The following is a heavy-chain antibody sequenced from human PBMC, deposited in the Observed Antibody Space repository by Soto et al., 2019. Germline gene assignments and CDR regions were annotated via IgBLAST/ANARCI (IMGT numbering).Heavy chain of an antibody. D-gene: IGHD3-9*01. CDR3: ARDGAYYDILTGYWYYYYGMDV. CDR1: GGSISSGGYY. V-gene: IGHV4-31*03. CDR2: IYYSGST. Sequence: SETLSLTCTVSGGSISSGGYYCSWIRQHPGKGLECIGYIYYSGSTYYNPSLKSRVTISVDTSKNQFSLKLSSVTAADTAVYYCARDGAYYDILTGYWYYYYGMDVWGQGTTVTVSS. J-gene: IGHJ6*02.